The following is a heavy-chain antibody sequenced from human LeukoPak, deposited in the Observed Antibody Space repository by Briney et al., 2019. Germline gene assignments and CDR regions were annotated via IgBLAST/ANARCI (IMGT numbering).Heavy chain of an antibody. Sequence: PGGSLRLSCAASGFTFSNYGMHWVRQAPGKGLEWVAFISYDGSNKYYGDSVKGRFTISRDNSKNTLYLQMNSLRVEDTAVYYCAKDVRHCSTTSCPLDYWGQGTLVTVSS. V-gene: IGHV3-30*18. CDR2: ISYDGSNK. CDR3: AKDVRHCSTTSCPLDY. CDR1: GFTFSNYG. D-gene: IGHD2-2*01. J-gene: IGHJ4*02.